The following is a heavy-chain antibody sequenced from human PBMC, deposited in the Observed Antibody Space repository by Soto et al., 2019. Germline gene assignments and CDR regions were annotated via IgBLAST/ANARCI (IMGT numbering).Heavy chain of an antibody. CDR2: MNPNSGNT. V-gene: IGHV1-8*01. D-gene: IGHD2-2*01. Sequence: ASVKVSCKASGYTFTSYDINWVRQATGQGLEWMGWMNPNSGNTGYAQKFQGRVTMTRNTSISTAYMGLSSLRSEDTAVYYCARGRYCSSTSCYPYYYYYYMDVWGKGTTVTVSS. CDR1: GYTFTSYD. J-gene: IGHJ6*03. CDR3: ARGRYCSSTSCYPYYYYYYMDV.